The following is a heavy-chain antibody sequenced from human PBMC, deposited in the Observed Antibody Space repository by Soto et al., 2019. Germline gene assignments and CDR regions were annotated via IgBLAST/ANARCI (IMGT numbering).Heavy chain of an antibody. CDR1: GGSFSGYY. J-gene: IGHJ3*02. CDR2: INHSGST. CDR3: ASRDWGDAFDI. V-gene: IGHV4-34*01. Sequence: PSETLSLTCAVYGGSFSGYYWSWIRQPPGKGLEWIGEINHSGSTNYNPSLKSRVTISVDTSKNQFSLKLSSVTAADTAVYYCASRDWGDAFDIWGQGTMVTVSS. D-gene: IGHD2-21*02.